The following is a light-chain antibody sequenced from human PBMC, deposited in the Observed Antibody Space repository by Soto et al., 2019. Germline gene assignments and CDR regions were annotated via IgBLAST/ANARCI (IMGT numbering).Light chain of an antibody. CDR3: QQYQSAWT. Sequence: EIQMTQSPATLSVSVGDRATVACRTSQTISTWLAWYQQKPGKPPKLLIYTASTLKSGVPSRFSASGSGTDFIITISRLSPDDVFTYYRQQYQSAWTFGQGTKVDIK. CDR1: QTISTW. CDR2: TAS. V-gene: IGKV1-5*03. J-gene: IGKJ1*01.